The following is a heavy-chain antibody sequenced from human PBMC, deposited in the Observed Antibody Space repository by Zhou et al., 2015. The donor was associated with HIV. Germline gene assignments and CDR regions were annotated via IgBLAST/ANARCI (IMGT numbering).Heavy chain of an antibody. J-gene: IGHJ4*02. CDR2: ISDSGSDK. CDR1: GFTFDDYA. V-gene: IGHV3-9*01. Sequence: EVQLVESGGGLVQPGRSLRLSCAASGFTFDDYAMHWVRQAPGKGLEWVSYISDSGSDKSYADSVKGRFTISRDNAKKSLFLQMNSLRAEDTAIYYCVRDGAYGVDLRGALDQWGQGTLVTVSS. CDR3: VRDGAYGVDLRGALDQ. D-gene: IGHD3-3*01.